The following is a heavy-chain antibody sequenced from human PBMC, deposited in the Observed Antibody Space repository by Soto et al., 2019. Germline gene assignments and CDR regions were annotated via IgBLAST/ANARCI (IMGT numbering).Heavy chain of an antibody. Sequence: QVQLVQSGAEVKKPGSSVKVSCKASGGTFSSFGFNWVRQAPGQGLEWMGGIIPLFGTANYAEKFQGRVTISADEGTSTASMELIGLRSEDTAIYYCARDRSMDGYNSRSVDYWGKGTLVTVS. V-gene: IGHV1-69*01. CDR1: GGTFSSFG. D-gene: IGHD5-12*01. J-gene: IGHJ4*02. CDR3: ARDRSMDGYNSRSVDY. CDR2: IIPLFGTA.